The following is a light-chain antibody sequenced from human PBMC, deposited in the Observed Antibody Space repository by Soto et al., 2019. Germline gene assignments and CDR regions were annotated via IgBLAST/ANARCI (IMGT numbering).Light chain of an antibody. CDR2: DAS. J-gene: IGKJ1*01. CDR1: QTISSSY. CDR3: QQSSNWPPWT. Sequence: VLTQSPGTLSLSPGERATISCRASQTISSSYLAWYQHKPGQAPRLLIYDASVRATGIPARFSGSGSGTDFTLTISRLQPEDIAMYYCQQSSNWPPWTFGRGTRVEI. V-gene: IGKV3D-20*02.